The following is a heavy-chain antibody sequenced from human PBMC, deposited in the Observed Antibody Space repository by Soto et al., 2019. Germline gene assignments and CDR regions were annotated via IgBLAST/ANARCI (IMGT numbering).Heavy chain of an antibody. J-gene: IGHJ4*02. CDR2: IYTSGST. D-gene: IGHD5-18*01. V-gene: IGHV4-4*07. CDR1: GTSVSNYY. Sequence: SETLSLTCSVSGTSVSNYYWSWIRQPAGKGLEHIGRIYTSGSTSYNPSLKSRVIMSMDTSQTQIYLNLTSVTAADTAVYYCARGGIQLSYAFDYWGQGILVTVSS. CDR3: ARGGIQLSYAFDY.